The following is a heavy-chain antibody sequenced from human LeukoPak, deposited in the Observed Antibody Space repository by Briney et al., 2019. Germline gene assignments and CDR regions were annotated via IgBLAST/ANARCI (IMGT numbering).Heavy chain of an antibody. Sequence: SDTLSLTCAVYGGSFSGYYWSWIRQPPGKGLEWIGEINHSGSTNYNPSLKSRVTISVDTSKNQFSLKLSSVTAADTAVYYCARRRDMVRGVTNWFDPWGQGTLVTVSS. CDR1: GGSFSGYY. V-gene: IGHV4-34*01. J-gene: IGHJ5*02. CDR2: INHSGST. D-gene: IGHD3-10*01. CDR3: ARRRDMVRGVTNWFDP.